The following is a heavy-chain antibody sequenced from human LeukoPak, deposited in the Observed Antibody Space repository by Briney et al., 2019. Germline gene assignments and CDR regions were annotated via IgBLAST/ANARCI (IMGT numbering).Heavy chain of an antibody. J-gene: IGHJ4*02. D-gene: IGHD3-22*01. Sequence: GGPLRLSCAASGFTFNSYAMHWGRQAPGKGLDWVAVISYDGNKKYYAASVKGRFTISRDTSKNKVFVQMNSLSAEDTAVYYCARDDGYYDSSGSLDYWGQGTLVTVSS. V-gene: IGHV3-30-3*01. CDR1: GFTFNSYA. CDR3: ARDDGYYDSSGSLDY. CDR2: ISYDGNKK.